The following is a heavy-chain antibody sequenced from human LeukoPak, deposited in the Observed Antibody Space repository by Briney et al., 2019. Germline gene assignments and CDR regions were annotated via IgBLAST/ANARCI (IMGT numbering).Heavy chain of an antibody. CDR1: GFTFDDYA. V-gene: IGHV3-9*01. Sequence: GGSLRLSCAASGFTFDDYAMHWVRQAPGKGLEWVSGISWNSGSIGYADSVKGRFTISRDNAKNSLYLQMNSLRAEDTALYYCEKDLKLGEGGWGQGTLVTVSS. CDR3: EKDLKLGEGG. D-gene: IGHD3-16*01. J-gene: IGHJ4*02. CDR2: ISWNSGSI.